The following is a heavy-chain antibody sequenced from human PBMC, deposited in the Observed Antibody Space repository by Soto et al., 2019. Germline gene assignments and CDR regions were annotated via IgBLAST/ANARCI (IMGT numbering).Heavy chain of an antibody. CDR2: ISSSGSTI. Sequence: GGSLRLSCAASGFTFSDYYMSWIRQAPGRGLEWVSYISSSGSTIYYADSVKGRFTISRDNAKNSLYLQMNSLRAEDTAVYYCARDHYQWLDAFDIWGQGTMVTVSS. D-gene: IGHD3-22*01. J-gene: IGHJ3*02. CDR1: GFTFSDYY. CDR3: ARDHYQWLDAFDI. V-gene: IGHV3-11*01.